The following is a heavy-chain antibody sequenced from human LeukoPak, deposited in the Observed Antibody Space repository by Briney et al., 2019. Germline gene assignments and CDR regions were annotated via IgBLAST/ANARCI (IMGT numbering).Heavy chain of an antibody. CDR1: GYTFTNNF. Sequence: ASVKVSCKASGYTFTNNFMHWVRQAPGQGLEWMGVINPSGDNTWYAQKFQGRVTMTRDMATSTDYMEVSSLRSEDTAVYYCARDNSVGDSAWWFDPWGQGTLVTVSS. CDR2: INPSGDNT. V-gene: IGHV1-46*01. CDR3: ARDNSVGDSAWWFDP. D-gene: IGHD5-12*01. J-gene: IGHJ5*02.